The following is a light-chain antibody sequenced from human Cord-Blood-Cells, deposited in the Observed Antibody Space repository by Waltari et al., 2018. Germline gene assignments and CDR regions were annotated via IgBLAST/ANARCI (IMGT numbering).Light chain of an antibody. V-gene: IGLV2-14*01. J-gene: IGLJ2*01. CDR1: SSDVGACIY. Sequence: QSALTQPASVSASPAQSITISCTGTSSDVGACIYVSWYQQHPGKAPKLMIYDVSNRPSGVSNRCSGSKSGNTASLTISGLQAEDEADYYCSSYTSSSTLVVFGGGTKLTVL. CDR3: SSYTSSSTLVV. CDR2: DVS.